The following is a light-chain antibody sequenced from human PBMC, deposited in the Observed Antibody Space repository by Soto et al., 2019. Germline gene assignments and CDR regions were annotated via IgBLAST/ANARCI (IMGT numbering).Light chain of an antibody. J-gene: IGKJ4*01. CDR3: QQYESYPMT. V-gene: IGKV1-5*03. CDR2: KAS. CDR1: QSISSW. Sequence: DSLMTQYPSTLSASIGDRVTITCRAGQSISSWLAWYQQKPGKAPKLLISKASTLQSGVPPRFSGSGSGTEFALTISSLQPDDFATYYCQQYESYPMTFGGGTKVDIK.